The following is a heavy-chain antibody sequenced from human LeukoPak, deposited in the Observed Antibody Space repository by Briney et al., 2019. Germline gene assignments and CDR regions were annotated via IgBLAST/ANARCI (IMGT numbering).Heavy chain of an antibody. CDR2: INPNTGGT. J-gene: IGHJ4*02. V-gene: IGHV1-2*02. Sequence: ASVKVSCKASGYTFTDYYMHWVRQAPGQGLEGMGWINPNTGGTNYEQKFQGRVTMTRDTSISTAYMELGRLRFDDTAVYYCARDRKWELREVDYWGQGTLVTVSS. CDR3: ARDRKWELREVDY. CDR1: GYTFTDYY. D-gene: IGHD1-26*01.